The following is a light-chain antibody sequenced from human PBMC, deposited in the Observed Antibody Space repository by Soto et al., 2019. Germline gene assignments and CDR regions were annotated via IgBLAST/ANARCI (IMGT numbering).Light chain of an antibody. CDR2: EVN. V-gene: IGLV2-8*01. Sequence: QPVLTQPPSASVSPGQSVAISCTGTSSDVGGYNYVSLYQQHPGKAPKLMIYEVNKRPSGVPDRFSGSKSGNTASLTVSGLQAEDEADYYCSSYAGSSNVFGTATRSPS. CDR1: SSDVGGYNY. J-gene: IGLJ1*01. CDR3: SSYAGSSNV.